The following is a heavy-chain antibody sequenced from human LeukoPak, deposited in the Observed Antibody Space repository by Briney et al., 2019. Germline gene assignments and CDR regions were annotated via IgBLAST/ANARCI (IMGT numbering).Heavy chain of an antibody. CDR3: ARSDLYGDYPPGKF. CDR2: INHSGST. Sequence: SETLSLTCAVYGGSFSGYYWSWIRQPPGKGLEWIGEINHSGSTNYNPSLKSRVTISVDTSKNQFSLKLSSVTAADTAVYYCARSDLYGDYPPGKFWGQGTLVTVSS. D-gene: IGHD4-17*01. V-gene: IGHV4-34*01. CDR1: GGSFSGYY. J-gene: IGHJ4*02.